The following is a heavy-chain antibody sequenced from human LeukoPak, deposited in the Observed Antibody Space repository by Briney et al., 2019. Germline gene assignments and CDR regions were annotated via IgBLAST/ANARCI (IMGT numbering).Heavy chain of an antibody. V-gene: IGHV3-7*02. Sequence: GGSLRLSCAASGFNFDHYWMTWVRQAPGKGLEWVANIKQDGSEKVYLDSMKGRFTISRDNSRDSLYLQMNSLRPEDTAVYSARDPGSGWWGGFELWGQGTLVTVSS. CDR2: IKQDGSEK. CDR1: GFNFDHYW. CDR3: RDPGSGWWGGFEL. J-gene: IGHJ5*02. D-gene: IGHD6-19*01.